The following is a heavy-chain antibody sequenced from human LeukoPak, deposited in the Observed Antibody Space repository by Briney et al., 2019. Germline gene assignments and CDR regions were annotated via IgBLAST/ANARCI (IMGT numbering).Heavy chain of an antibody. D-gene: IGHD3/OR15-3a*01. CDR3: ARVSFDYWGGNNWFDP. V-gene: IGHV3-21*06. CDR2: ISSRSSHI. Sequence: PGGSLRLSCAASGFTVSSNYMSWVRQAPGKGLEWVSTISSRSSHIYYTDSVKGRFTISRDNAKNSLYLQMNSLRAEDTAVYYCARVSFDYWGGNNWFDPWGQGALVTVSS. J-gene: IGHJ5*02. CDR1: GFTVSSNY.